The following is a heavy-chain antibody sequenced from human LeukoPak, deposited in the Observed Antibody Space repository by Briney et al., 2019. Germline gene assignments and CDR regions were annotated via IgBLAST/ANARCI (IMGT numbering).Heavy chain of an antibody. CDR2: INPNSGGT. J-gene: IGHJ6*03. V-gene: IGHV1-2*04. CDR3: ARGYGGLQYYYYYMDI. D-gene: IGHD4-23*01. CDR1: GYTFTGYY. Sequence: ASVKVSCKASGYTFTGYYLHWVRQAPGQGLEWMGWINPNSGGTNYAQNFRGWVTMTRDTSISTAYMELSRLRLDDTAVYYCARGYGGLQYYYYYMDIWGTGTTVTVSS.